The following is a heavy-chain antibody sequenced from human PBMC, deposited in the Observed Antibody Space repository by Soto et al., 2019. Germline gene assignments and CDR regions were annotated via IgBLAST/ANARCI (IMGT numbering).Heavy chain of an antibody. J-gene: IGHJ5*02. Sequence: QVQLQESGPGLVKPSQTLSLTCAVSGGSISSGGHYWSWIRQHPGKGLEFIGYISYSGTTYYNPSLKSRLTLAIDTSKNQFALKLRSVTAADTAVYYCAAAHIGVAGPNWFDHWGQGTLVTVSS. D-gene: IGHD6-19*01. CDR1: GGSISSGGHY. CDR3: AAAHIGVAGPNWFDH. CDR2: ISYSGTT. V-gene: IGHV4-31*11.